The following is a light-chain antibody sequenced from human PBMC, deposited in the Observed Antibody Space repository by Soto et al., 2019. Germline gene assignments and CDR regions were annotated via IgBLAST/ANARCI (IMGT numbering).Light chain of an antibody. Sequence: EIVLTQSPGTLSLSPGERATLSCRASQSVDSNYLAWYQQKPGQAPRLLIYGVSSRVTGIPDRFSGSGSGTDFTLTVSSLEPEDFALYYCQQRSNWPPEITFGQGTRLEIK. J-gene: IGKJ5*01. CDR3: QQRSNWPPEIT. V-gene: IGKV3D-20*02. CDR2: GVS. CDR1: QSVDSNY.